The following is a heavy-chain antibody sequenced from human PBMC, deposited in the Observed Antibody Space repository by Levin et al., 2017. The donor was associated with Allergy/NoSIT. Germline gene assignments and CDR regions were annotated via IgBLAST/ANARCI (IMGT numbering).Heavy chain of an antibody. D-gene: IGHD6-19*01. V-gene: IGHV4-61*01. Sequence: SCTVSGGSVSSGTYYWSWIRQPPGKGLEWIGYINYRGSTKYNPSLKSRVTISVDTSKNEFSLKLSSVTAADTAVYYCARNRIVVAGGNDYYYGMDGWGQGTTVTVSS. J-gene: IGHJ6*02. CDR3: ARNRIVVAGGNDYYYGMDG. CDR1: GGSVSSGTYY. CDR2: INYRGST.